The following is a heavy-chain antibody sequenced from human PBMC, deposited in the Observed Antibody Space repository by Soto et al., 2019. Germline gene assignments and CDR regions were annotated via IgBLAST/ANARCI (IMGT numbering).Heavy chain of an antibody. CDR1: GFTVSSNY. CDR3: AREQYSSSWSPAFDI. J-gene: IGHJ3*02. D-gene: IGHD6-13*01. CDR2: IYSGGST. Sequence: EVQLVETGGGLIQPGGSLRLSCAASGFTVSSNYMSWVRQAPGKGLEWVSVIYSGGSTYYADSVKGRFTISRDNSKNTLYLQMNSLRAEDTAVYYCAREQYSSSWSPAFDIWGQGTMVTVSS. V-gene: IGHV3-53*02.